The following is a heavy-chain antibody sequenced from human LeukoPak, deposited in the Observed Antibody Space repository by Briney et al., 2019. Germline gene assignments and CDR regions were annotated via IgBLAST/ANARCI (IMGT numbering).Heavy chain of an antibody. CDR1: GYTLTELS. J-gene: IGHJ4*02. Sequence: ASVKVSCKVSGYTLTELSMHWVRQAPGKGLEWMGGFDPEDGETIYAQKFQGRVTITADESTSTAYMELSSLRSEDTAVYYCAREPLSNWNYPTDYWGQGTLVTVSS. CDR2: FDPEDGET. D-gene: IGHD1-7*01. V-gene: IGHV1-24*01. CDR3: AREPLSNWNYPTDY.